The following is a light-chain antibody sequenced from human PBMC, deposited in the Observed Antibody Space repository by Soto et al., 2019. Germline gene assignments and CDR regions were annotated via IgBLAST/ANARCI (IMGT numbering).Light chain of an antibody. CDR1: QRISSN. CDR2: GAS. V-gene: IGKV3-15*01. CDR3: QQYNNWPPLT. Sequence: EIVMTQSPATLSVSPGERATLSCRASQRISSNLAWYQQKPGQAPRLLIYGASTRATGIPARFSGSGSGTDFTLTLSSLQSEYFAVYYCQQYNNWPPLTFGGGTKVEIK. J-gene: IGKJ4*01.